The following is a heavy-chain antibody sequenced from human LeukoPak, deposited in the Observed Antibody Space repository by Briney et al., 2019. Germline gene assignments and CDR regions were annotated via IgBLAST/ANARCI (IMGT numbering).Heavy chain of an antibody. CDR1: GGSISSSSYY. CDR2: IYYSGST. D-gene: IGHD2-8*01. Sequence: SSETLSLTCTVSGGSISSSSYYWGWIRQPPGKGLEWIGSIYYSGSTYYNPSLKSRVTVSVDTSKNQCSLKLSSVTTADTAVYYCTRSTNLEAFDIWGQGTMVTVSS. V-gene: IGHV4-39*07. J-gene: IGHJ3*02. CDR3: TRSTNLEAFDI.